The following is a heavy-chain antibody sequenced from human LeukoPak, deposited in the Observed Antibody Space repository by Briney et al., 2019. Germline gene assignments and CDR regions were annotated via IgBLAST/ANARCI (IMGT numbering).Heavy chain of an antibody. Sequence: GGSLRLSCAASGFTFSSYAMRWVRQAPGKGLEWVAVISYDGSNKYYADSVKGRFTISRDNSKNTLYLQMNGLRAEDTAVYYCARAEQWLVQYYWGQGTLVTVSS. V-gene: IGHV3-30*04. CDR3: ARAEQWLVQYY. CDR1: GFTFSSYA. J-gene: IGHJ4*02. CDR2: ISYDGSNK. D-gene: IGHD6-19*01.